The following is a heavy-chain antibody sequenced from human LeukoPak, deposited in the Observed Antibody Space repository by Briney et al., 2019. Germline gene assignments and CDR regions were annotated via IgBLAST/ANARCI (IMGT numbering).Heavy chain of an antibody. CDR1: GYTFTSYG. CDR2: ISAYNGNT. Sequence: ASVKVSCKASGYTFTSYGISWVRQAPGQGLEWMGWISAYNGNTNYAQKLQGRVTMTTDTSTSTAYMELRSLRSDDTAMYYCARDPDYDFWSGVYYYYYYMDVWGKGTTVTVSS. J-gene: IGHJ6*03. V-gene: IGHV1-18*01. CDR3: ARDPDYDFWSGVYYYYYYMDV. D-gene: IGHD3-3*01.